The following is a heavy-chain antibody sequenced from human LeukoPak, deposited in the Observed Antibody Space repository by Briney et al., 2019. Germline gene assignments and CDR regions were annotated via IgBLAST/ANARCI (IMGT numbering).Heavy chain of an antibody. V-gene: IGHV3-21*01. D-gene: IGHD3-22*01. CDR2: IGRSSIDK. CDR1: GFTFNTYT. CDR3: VRGDSREL. Sequence: GGSLRLSCAASGFTFNTYTVNWVRQAPGKGLEWVSSIGRSSIDKYYADSVRGRFTISRDNAKNSLYVQMSSLRAEDTAVYYCVRGDSRELWGQGTLVTVSS. J-gene: IGHJ4*02.